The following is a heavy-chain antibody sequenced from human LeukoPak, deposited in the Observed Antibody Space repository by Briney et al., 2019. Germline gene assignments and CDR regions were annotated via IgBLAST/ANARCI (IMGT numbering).Heavy chain of an antibody. J-gene: IGHJ4*02. CDR1: GGSISSYY. CDR2: IYTSGST. V-gene: IGHV4-4*07. D-gene: IGHD3-10*01. Sequence: PSETLSLTCTVSGGSISSYYWSWIRQPAGKGLEWIGRIYTSGSTNYNPSLKSRVTISVDTSKNQFSLKLSSVTAADTAVFFCARHYYGSGSYPFDYWGQGSLVTVSP. CDR3: ARHYYGSGSYPFDY.